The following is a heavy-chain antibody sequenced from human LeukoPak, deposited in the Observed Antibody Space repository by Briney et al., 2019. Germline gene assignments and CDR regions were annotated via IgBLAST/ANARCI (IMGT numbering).Heavy chain of an antibody. J-gene: IGHJ6*02. CDR1: GGSISSYY. D-gene: IGHD1-7*01. CDR2: IYYSGST. Sequence: SETLSLTCTVSGGSISSYYWSWIRQPPGKGLEWIGYIYYSGSTNYNPSLKSRVTISVDTSKNQFSLKLSSVPAADTAVYYCARARTGTTAADYYYYYAMDVWGQGTTVTVSS. CDR3: ARARTGTTAADYYYYYAMDV. V-gene: IGHV4-59*01.